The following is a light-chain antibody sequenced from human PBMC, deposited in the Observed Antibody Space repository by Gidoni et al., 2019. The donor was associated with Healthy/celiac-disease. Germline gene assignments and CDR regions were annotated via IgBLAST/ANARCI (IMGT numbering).Light chain of an antibody. V-gene: IGKV3-11*01. J-gene: IGKJ3*01. CDR1: QSVSSY. Sequence: EIVLTQSPATLSLSPGERATLSCRASQSVSSYLAGYQQKPGQAPRLLIYDASNRATGIPARFSGSGSGTDFTLTISRLEPEDFAVYYCQQRSNWPPLFTFGPGTKVDIK. CDR3: QQRSNWPPLFT. CDR2: DAS.